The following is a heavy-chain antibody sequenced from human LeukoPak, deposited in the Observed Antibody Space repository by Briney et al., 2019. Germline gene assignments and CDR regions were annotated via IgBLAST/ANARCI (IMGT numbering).Heavy chain of an antibody. CDR1: GGSFSGYY. J-gene: IGHJ5*02. CDR2: LNHSGST. CDR3: ARGGSITIFGVVQYGWFDP. Sequence: PSETLSLTCAVYGGSFSGYYWSWIRQPPGKGLEWIGELNHSGSTNYNPSLKSRVTISVDTSKNQFSLKLSSVTAADTAVYYCARGGSITIFGVVQYGWFDPWGQGTLVTVSS. V-gene: IGHV4-34*01. D-gene: IGHD3-3*01.